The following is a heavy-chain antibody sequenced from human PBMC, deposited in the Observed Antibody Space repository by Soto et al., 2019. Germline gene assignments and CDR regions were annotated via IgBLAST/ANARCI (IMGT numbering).Heavy chain of an antibody. CDR1: GFTFSSYG. V-gene: IGHV3-33*01. CDR3: ARDLYRGYCSGGSCYSPFYMDV. Sequence: QVQLVESGGGVVQPGRSLRLSCAASGFTFSSYGMHWVRQAPGKGLEWVAVIWYDGSNKYYADSVKGRFTISRDNSKNPLYLQMNSLRAEDTAVYYCARDLYRGYCSGGSCYSPFYMDVWGKGTTVTVSS. J-gene: IGHJ6*03. CDR2: IWYDGSNK. D-gene: IGHD2-15*01.